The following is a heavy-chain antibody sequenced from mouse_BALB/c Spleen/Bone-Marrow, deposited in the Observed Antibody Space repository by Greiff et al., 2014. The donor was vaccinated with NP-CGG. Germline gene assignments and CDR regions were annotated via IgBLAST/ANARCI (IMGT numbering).Heavy chain of an antibody. J-gene: IGHJ4*01. CDR1: GFSLTSYG. CDR2: IWRGGST. Sequence: VQLQESGPGLVQPSQSLSITCTVSGFSLTSYGVHWVRQSPGKGLEWLGVIWRGGSTDYNAAFMSRLSITKDNSKSQVFFKMNSLQADDTAIYYCAKVGYDVGYYAMDCWGQGTSVTVSS. V-gene: IGHV2-5*01. CDR3: AKVGYDVGYYAMDC. D-gene: IGHD2-2*01.